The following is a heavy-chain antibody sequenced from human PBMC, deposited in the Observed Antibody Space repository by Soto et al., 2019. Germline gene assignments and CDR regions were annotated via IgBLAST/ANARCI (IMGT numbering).Heavy chain of an antibody. J-gene: IGHJ4*02. Sequence: QVQLVQSGAEVKKPGSSVKVSCKASGGTFSSYTISCVRQAPGQGLEWMGRIIPILGIANYAQKFQGRVTITADTSTSPAYMELSSLRSEYTAVYYCAREGVVDIENFDYWGQVPLLTVSS. V-gene: IGHV1-69*08. D-gene: IGHD5-12*01. CDR1: GGTFSSYT. CDR3: AREGVVDIENFDY. CDR2: IIPILGIA.